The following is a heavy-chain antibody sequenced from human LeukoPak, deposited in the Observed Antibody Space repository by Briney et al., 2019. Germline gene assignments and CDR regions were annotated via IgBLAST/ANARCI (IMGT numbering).Heavy chain of an antibody. J-gene: IGHJ4*02. D-gene: IGHD6-19*01. CDR2: INPGDYDT. CDR1: GYSFSTCW. V-gene: IGHV5-51*01. Sequence: GESLKISCKGSGYSFSTCWIAWVRQMPGKGLEWMGIINPGDYDTRYNPTFQGQVTISADKSLATASLQWTSLKAADTAMYYCARQAKFTGGWRGNNPPENKSYFNSWGRGTLVTVSS. CDR3: ARQAKFTGGWRGNNPPENKSYFNS.